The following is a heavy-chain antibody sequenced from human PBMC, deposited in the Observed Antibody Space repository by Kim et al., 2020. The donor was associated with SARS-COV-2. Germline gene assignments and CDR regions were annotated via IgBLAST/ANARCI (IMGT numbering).Heavy chain of an antibody. J-gene: IGHJ4*02. Sequence: SVKVSCKASGGTFSSYAISWVRQAPGQGLEWMGRIIPILGIANYAQKFQGRVTITADKSTSTAYMELSSLRSEDTAVYYCATQDSSSSGLDYWGQGTLVTVSS. CDR1: GGTFSSYA. CDR2: IIPILGIA. CDR3: ATQDSSSSGLDY. D-gene: IGHD6-6*01. V-gene: IGHV1-69*04.